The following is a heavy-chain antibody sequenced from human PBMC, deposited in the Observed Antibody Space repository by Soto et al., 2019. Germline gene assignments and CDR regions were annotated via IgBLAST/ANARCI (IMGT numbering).Heavy chain of an antibody. D-gene: IGHD4-17*01. V-gene: IGHV1-3*01. CDR3: ARTRYGDAFDI. J-gene: IGHJ3*02. Sequence: ASVKVSCKASGYTFTSYYMHWVRQAPGQRLEWMGWINAGNGSTKYAQKFQGRVTITRDTSASTAYMELSSLRSEDTAVYYCARTRYGDAFDIWGQGTMVTVSS. CDR2: INAGNGST. CDR1: GYTFTSYY.